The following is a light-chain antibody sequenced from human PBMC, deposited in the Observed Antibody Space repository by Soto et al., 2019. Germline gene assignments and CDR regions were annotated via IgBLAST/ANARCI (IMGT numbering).Light chain of an antibody. CDR2: GAS. J-gene: IGKJ4*01. CDR3: QQYGSSPLT. Sequence: EIVLTQSPGTLSLSPGKRATLSCRASQSISSSYLAWYQQRPGQAPRLLIYGASSRATGIPDRFSGSGSGTDFTLTISRPEPEDFAVYYCQQYGSSPLTFGGGTKVDIK. CDR1: QSISSSY. V-gene: IGKV3-20*01.